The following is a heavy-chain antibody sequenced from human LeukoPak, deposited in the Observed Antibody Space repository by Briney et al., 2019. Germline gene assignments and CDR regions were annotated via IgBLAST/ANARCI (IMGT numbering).Heavy chain of an antibody. Sequence: TGGSLRLSCAASGFTFSDYYMSWIRQAPGKGLEWVSYISSSGSTIYYADSVKGRLTISRDNAKNTLYLQMNSLRAEDTAVYYCAKTMVRGVIINPYFDYWGQGTLVTVSS. CDR1: GFTFSDYY. D-gene: IGHD3-10*01. J-gene: IGHJ4*02. CDR2: ISSSGSTI. V-gene: IGHV3-11*04. CDR3: AKTMVRGVIINPYFDY.